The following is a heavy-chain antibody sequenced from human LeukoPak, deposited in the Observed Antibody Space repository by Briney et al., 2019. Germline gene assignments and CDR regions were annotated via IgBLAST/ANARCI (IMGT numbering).Heavy chain of an antibody. CDR2: LYSGGAT. Sequence: GGSLRLSCAASGFTVKDNFMSWVRQAPGKGLEWVSVLYSGGATYYADSAKGRFTISRDNSKNIVFLQMNDLRTEDTAFYYCTRDSANYHFAYWGQGALVTVSS. V-gene: IGHV3-66*01. CDR3: TRDSANYHFAY. CDR1: GFTVKDNF. D-gene: IGHD4/OR15-4a*01. J-gene: IGHJ4*02.